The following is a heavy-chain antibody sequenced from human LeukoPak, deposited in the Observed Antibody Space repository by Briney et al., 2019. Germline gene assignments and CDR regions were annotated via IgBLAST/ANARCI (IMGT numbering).Heavy chain of an antibody. J-gene: IGHJ4*02. V-gene: IGHV3-23*01. CDR1: GFTFSNYA. CDR3: AKDRAGYSDGMLDS. Sequence: GGSLRLSCVASGFTFSNYAMSWVRQAPGKGLEWVSGIVNSGGSTYYADSVRGRLTISRDNSKKTVYLQMSSLRGDDTAIYYCAKDRAGYSDGMLDSWGQGTLVTVSS. CDR2: IVNSGGST. D-gene: IGHD5-18*01.